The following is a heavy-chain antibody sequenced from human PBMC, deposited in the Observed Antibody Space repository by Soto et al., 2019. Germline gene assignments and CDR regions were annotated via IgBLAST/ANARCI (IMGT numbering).Heavy chain of an antibody. D-gene: IGHD6-13*01. CDR3: ARDFYGAERLGDGIAAAVPLSPPDY. Sequence: PGGSLRLSCAASGFTFSSYGMHWVRQAPGKGLEWVAVIWYDGSNKYYADSVKGRFTISRDNSKNTLYLQMNSLGAEDTAVYYCARDFYGAERLGDGIAAAVPLSPPDYWGQGTLVTVSS. CDR1: GFTFSSYG. J-gene: IGHJ4*02. CDR2: IWYDGSNK. V-gene: IGHV3-33*01.